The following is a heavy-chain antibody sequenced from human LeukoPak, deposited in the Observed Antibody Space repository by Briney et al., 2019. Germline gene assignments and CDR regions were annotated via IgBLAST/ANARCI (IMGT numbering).Heavy chain of an antibody. D-gene: IGHD3-16*01. J-gene: IGHJ4*02. Sequence: SETLSLTCAVSGYSISSGHYWGWIRQPPGKGLEWIGSIYHSGSTYYNPSLKSRVTISVDTSKNQFSLKLSSVTAADTAVYYCASQLYDYVWGSYGHFDYWGQGTLVTVSS. V-gene: IGHV4-38-2*01. CDR2: IYHSGST. CDR3: ASQLYDYVWGSYGHFDY. CDR1: GYSISSGHY.